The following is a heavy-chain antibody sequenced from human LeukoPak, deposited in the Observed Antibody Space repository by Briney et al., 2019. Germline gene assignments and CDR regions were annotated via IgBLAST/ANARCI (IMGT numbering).Heavy chain of an antibody. CDR2: IYYSGST. J-gene: IGHJ6*02. CDR1: GGSISSYY. CDR3: ARVPYGSGSSLFRDYYYGMDV. V-gene: IGHV4-59*01. D-gene: IGHD3-10*01. Sequence: SETLSLTCTVSGGSISSYYWSWIRQPPGKGLEWIGYIYYSGSTDYNPSLRSRVTISVDTSKNQSSLRLSSVTAADTAVYYCARVPYGSGSSLFRDYYYGMDVWGQGTTVTVSS.